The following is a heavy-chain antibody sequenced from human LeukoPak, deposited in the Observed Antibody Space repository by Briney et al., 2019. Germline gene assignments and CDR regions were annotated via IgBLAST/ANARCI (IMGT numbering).Heavy chain of an antibody. CDR3: ARGNYDSSGYYQNQFDY. Sequence: SETLSLTCTVSGASLSRNSWSWIRQPPGKGLEWIGYIYYSGSTNYNPSLKSRVTISVDTSKNQFALKLSSVTAADTAVYYCARGNYDSSGYYQNQFDYWGQGTLVTVSS. D-gene: IGHD3-22*01. J-gene: IGHJ4*02. CDR1: GASLSRNS. CDR2: IYYSGST. V-gene: IGHV4-59*01.